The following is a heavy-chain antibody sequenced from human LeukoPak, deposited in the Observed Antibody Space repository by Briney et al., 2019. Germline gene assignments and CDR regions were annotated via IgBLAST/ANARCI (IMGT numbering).Heavy chain of an antibody. D-gene: IGHD2-2*01. CDR1: GGSISPYY. V-gene: IGHV4-59*01. CDR2: IYYSGNM. CDR3: ARNPLGNCSSASCLRYWYFDL. Sequence: KPSETLSLTCAVSGGSISPYYWSWIRQPPGKGLEWIGYIYYSGNMNYNPSLKSRVTMSVDTSKNQFSLKLSSVTAADTAVYYCARNPLGNCSSASCLRYWYFDLWGRGTLVTVSS. J-gene: IGHJ2*01.